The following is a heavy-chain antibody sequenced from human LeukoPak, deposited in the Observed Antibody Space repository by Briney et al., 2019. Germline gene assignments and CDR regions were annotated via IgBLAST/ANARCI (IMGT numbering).Heavy chain of an antibody. J-gene: IGHJ3*02. CDR1: GGSISSYY. D-gene: IGHD3-3*01. CDR3: ARVEVFWSGHDAFGI. V-gene: IGHV4-4*07. Sequence: SETLSLTCTVSGGSISSYYWSWIRQPAGKGLEWIGRIYTSGSTNYNPSLKSRVTMSVDTSKNQLSLKLSSVTAADTAVYYCARVEVFWSGHDAFGIWGQGTMVTVSS. CDR2: IYTSGST.